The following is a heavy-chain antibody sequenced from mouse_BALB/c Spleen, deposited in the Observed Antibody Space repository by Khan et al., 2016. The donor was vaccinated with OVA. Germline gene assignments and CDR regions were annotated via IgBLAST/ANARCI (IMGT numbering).Heavy chain of an antibody. D-gene: IGHD2-1*01. CDR2: INTYTGEP. V-gene: IGHV9-3-1*01. CDR1: GYTFTNYG. CDR3: ARVGNYWYFDV. Sequence: QIQLVQSGPELKKPGETVKISCTASGYTFTNYGMNWVKQAPGKGLKWMGWINTYTGEPTYADDFKGRFAFSLETSASTAFLRINNLENEDTATYFCARVGNYWYFDVWGAGTTVTVSS. J-gene: IGHJ1*01.